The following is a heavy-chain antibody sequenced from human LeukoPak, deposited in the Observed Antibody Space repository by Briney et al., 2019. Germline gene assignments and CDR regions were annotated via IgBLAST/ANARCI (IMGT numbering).Heavy chain of an antibody. D-gene: IGHD2-15*01. Sequence: VASVKVSCKASGYTFTSYGISWVRQAPGQGLEWMGWISAYNGNTSYAQKLQGRVTMTTDTSTSTAYMELRSLRSDDTAVYYCARDRDIVVVVAATPEAGYWGQGTLVTVSS. V-gene: IGHV1-18*01. CDR1: GYTFTSYG. CDR3: ARDRDIVVVVAATPEAGY. CDR2: ISAYNGNT. J-gene: IGHJ4*02.